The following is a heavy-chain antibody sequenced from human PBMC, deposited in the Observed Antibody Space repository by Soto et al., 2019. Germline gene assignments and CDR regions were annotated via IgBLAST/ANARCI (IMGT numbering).Heavy chain of an antibody. CDR3: ARALRYCSGGSCYSGYFDY. CDR1: GYTFTSYY. J-gene: IGHJ4*02. Sequence: GVSVKVSCKASGYTFTSYYMHWVRQAPGQGLEWMGIINPSGGSTSYAQKFQGRVTMTRDTSTSTVYMELSSLRSEDTAVYYCARALRYCSGGSCYSGYFDYWGQGTLVTVSS. D-gene: IGHD2-15*01. CDR2: INPSGGST. V-gene: IGHV1-46*03.